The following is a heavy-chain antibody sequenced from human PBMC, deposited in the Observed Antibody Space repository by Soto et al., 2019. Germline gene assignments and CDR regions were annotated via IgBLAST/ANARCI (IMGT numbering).Heavy chain of an antibody. CDR2: ISYDGSNK. CDR3: AYGDGSN. Sequence: QVQLVESGGGVVQPGRSLRLSCAASGFTFSSYAMHWARQAPGKGLEWVAVISYDGSNKYYADSVKGRFTISRDNSTNTLYLQMNSLRAEDTAVYYCAYGDGSNWGRGTLVTVSS. CDR1: GFTFSSYA. D-gene: IGHD4-17*01. V-gene: IGHV3-30-3*01. J-gene: IGHJ2*01.